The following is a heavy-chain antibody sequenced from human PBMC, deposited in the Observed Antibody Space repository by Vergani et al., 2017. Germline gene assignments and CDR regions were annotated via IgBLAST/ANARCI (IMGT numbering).Heavy chain of an antibody. J-gene: IGHJ4*02. V-gene: IGHV3-7*01. CDR1: GFTFSSYW. CDR3: AKDFAHFLTGLSPFGYFDY. D-gene: IGHD3/OR15-3a*01. CDR2: IKQDGSEK. Sequence: EVQLVESGGGLVQPGGSLRLSCAASGFTFSSYWMSWVRQAPGKGLEWVANIKQDGSEKYYVDSVKGRFTISRDNAKNSLYLQMNSLRAEDTAVYYCAKDFAHFLTGLSPFGYFDYWGQGILVTVSS.